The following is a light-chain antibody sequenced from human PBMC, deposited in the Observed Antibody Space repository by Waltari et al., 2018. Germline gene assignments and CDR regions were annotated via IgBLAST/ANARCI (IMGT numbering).Light chain of an antibody. CDR1: QGISRW. J-gene: IGKJ4*01. V-gene: IGKV1-5*01. CDR2: DAS. CDR3: QQYSGYSGI. Sequence: DIQMTQSPSTLSASVGDRVTITCRASQGISRWLAWYQQKPGKPPKVLIYDASSLESVVPSRFSVSGSETEFTLVISNLQPDDVATYYCQQYSGYSGIFGGGTKVEIK.